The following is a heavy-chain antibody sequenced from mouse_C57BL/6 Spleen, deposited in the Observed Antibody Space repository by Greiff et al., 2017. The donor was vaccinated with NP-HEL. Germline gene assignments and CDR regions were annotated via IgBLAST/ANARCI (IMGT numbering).Heavy chain of an antibody. CDR2: ISDGGSYT. V-gene: IGHV5-4*01. Sequence: EVQLVESGGGLVKPGGSLKLSCAASGFTFSSYAMSWVRQTPEKRLEWVATISDGGSYTYYPDNVKGRFTISRDNAKNNLYLQMSHLKSEDTAMYYCARETAQATHFAYWGQGTLVTVSA. J-gene: IGHJ3*01. CDR1: GFTFSSYA. CDR3: ARETAQATHFAY. D-gene: IGHD3-2*02.